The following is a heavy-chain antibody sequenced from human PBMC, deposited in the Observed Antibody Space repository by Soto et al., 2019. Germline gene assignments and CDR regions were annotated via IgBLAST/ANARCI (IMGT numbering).Heavy chain of an antibody. CDR3: ARDQVSILWFGELTPPGYYGMDV. J-gene: IGHJ6*02. V-gene: IGHV1-18*04. Sequence: ASVKVSCKASGYTFTSYGISWVRQAPGQGLEWMGRISAYNGNTNYAQKLQGRVTMTTDTSTSTAYMELRSLRSDDTAVYYCARDQVSILWFGELTPPGYYGMDVWGQGTTVTVSS. D-gene: IGHD3-10*01. CDR1: GYTFTSYG. CDR2: ISAYNGNT.